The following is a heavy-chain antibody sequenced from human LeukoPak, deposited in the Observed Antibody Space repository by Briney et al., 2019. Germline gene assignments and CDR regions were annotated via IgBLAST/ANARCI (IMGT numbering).Heavy chain of an antibody. V-gene: IGHV3-48*04. Sequence: GGSLRLSCAASGFTFSSYNMNWVRQAPGKGLEWVSHISSSSSTIYYVDSVKGRLTISRDNARNSLYLQMNSLRAEDTAVYYCARDAQDVYGYYFDYWGQGTLVTVSS. CDR3: ARDAQDVYGYYFDY. CDR2: ISSSSSTI. D-gene: IGHD5-24*01. CDR1: GFTFSSYN. J-gene: IGHJ4*02.